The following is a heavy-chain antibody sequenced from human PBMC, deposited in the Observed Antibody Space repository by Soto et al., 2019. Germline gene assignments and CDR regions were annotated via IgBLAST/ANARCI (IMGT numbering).Heavy chain of an antibody. CDR1: GGTFSSYT. D-gene: IGHD2-2*01. V-gene: IGHV1-69*02. CDR2: IIPILGIA. CDR3: ARSLAYCSSTSCQIDY. J-gene: IGHJ4*02. Sequence: QVQLVQSGAEVKKPGSSVKVSCKASGGTFSSYTISWVRQAPGQGLEWMGRIIPILGIANYAQKFQGRVTLTADKSTSTAYMELSSLRSEDTAVYYCARSLAYCSSTSCQIDYWGQGTLVTVSS.